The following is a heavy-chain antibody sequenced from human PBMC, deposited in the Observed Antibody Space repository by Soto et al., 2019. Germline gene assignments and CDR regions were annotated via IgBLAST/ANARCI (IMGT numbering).Heavy chain of an antibody. D-gene: IGHD6-6*01. CDR1: GYTFTNYG. CDR3: ASRSGQLPYYFDC. CDR2: ISASKGNT. J-gene: IGHJ4*02. V-gene: IGHV1-18*03. Sequence: QVQLVQSGAGVKKPGASVKVSCKASGYTFTNYGITWVRQAPGQGLEWMGWISASKGNTNYAQKFQGRVTMTTDTSASTAYMELRSLRSDDMAVYYCASRSGQLPYYFDCWGQGTQVTVSA.